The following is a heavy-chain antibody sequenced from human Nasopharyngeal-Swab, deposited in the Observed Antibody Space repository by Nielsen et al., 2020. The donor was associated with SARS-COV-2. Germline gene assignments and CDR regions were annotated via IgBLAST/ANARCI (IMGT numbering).Heavy chain of an antibody. D-gene: IGHD3-3*01. CDR3: ARGRDFSFDS. CDR1: GDSVSSHSAG. Sequence: SQTLSLTCAISGDSVSSHSAGWNWIRPSPSRGLEWLGRTLYRSKWYNDYAESVKSRIAVNPDTSKNKFSLQLNSVTPEDTAVYYCARGRDFSFDSWGQGTLVTASS. CDR2: TLYRSKWYN. J-gene: IGHJ4*02. V-gene: IGHV6-1*01.